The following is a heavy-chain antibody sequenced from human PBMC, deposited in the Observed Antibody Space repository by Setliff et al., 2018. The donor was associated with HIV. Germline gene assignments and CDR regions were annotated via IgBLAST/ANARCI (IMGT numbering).Heavy chain of an antibody. Sequence: LSLTCTVSGGSISSGTYYWSWIRQPAGKGLEWIGHIYSTGNTNYNSSLKSRVTMSIETSKNQFSLKLTSVTAADTAVYYCARDDDKLFDYWGQGALVTVSS. D-gene: IGHD3-22*01. CDR3: ARDDDKLFDY. V-gene: IGHV4-61*09. CDR2: IYSTGNT. CDR1: GGSISSGTYY. J-gene: IGHJ4*02.